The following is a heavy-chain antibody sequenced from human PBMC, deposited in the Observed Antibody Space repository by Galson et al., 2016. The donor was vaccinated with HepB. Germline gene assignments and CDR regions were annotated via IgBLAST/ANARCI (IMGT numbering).Heavy chain of an antibody. CDR3: ARVGRTLAFDY. D-gene: IGHD2/OR15-2a*01. CDR2: LYWADDK. Sequence: PALVTPPQTLTLTCTFSGFSLSTSRVSVGWIRQPPGKALEWLALLYWADDKHYSPSLKSRLTITKDTCNNQVGLTMTNMDPVDTAAYYCARVGRTLAFDYWCQGTLVTVSS. J-gene: IGHJ4*01. V-gene: IGHV2-5*02. CDR1: GFSLSTSRVS.